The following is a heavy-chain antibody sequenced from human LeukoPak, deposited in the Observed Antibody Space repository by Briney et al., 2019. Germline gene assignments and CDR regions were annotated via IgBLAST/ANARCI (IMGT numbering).Heavy chain of an antibody. CDR2: IYPSDSDT. V-gene: IGHV5-51*01. CDR1: GYSFTTHW. CDR3: AAGIAASLDY. D-gene: IGHD6-13*01. Sequence: GESLKISCKASGYSFTTHWLGWVRQMPGKGLGWMGIIYPSDSDTRYSPSFKGQVTISADKSITTAYLRWSSLKASDTAFYYCAAGIAASLDYWGQGSLVTVSS. J-gene: IGHJ4*02.